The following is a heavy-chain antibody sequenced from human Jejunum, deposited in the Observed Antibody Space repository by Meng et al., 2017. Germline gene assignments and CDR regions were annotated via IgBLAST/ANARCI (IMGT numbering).Heavy chain of an antibody. J-gene: IGHJ4*02. V-gene: IGHV3-21*01. Sequence: GESLKISCAASGFTFNNYNVNWVRQAPGKGLEWVSSISPSTGSIYYADSVKGRFTISRDNAEKSLYLQMNSLRGEDTAVYYCARVQGGGFDYWGQGTLVTV. CDR2: ISPSTGSI. CDR3: ARVQGGGFDY. CDR1: GFTFNNYN. D-gene: IGHD3-16*01.